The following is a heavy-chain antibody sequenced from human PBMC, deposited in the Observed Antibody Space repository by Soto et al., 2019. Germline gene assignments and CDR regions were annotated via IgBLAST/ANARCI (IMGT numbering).Heavy chain of an antibody. Sequence: QVHLVQSGAEVKNPGASVKVSCKTSGYSFTTYYIHWVRQAPGQGLQWMGIINPTVGSTYYAQTFQGRVTMTMDTSTTTVFMELRSLTSEDTAVYFCARDVGNSDGIMDVWGQGTTVTVSS. CDR2: INPTVGST. J-gene: IGHJ6*02. CDR3: ARDVGNSDGIMDV. V-gene: IGHV1-46*01. D-gene: IGHD2-15*01. CDR1: GYSFTTYY.